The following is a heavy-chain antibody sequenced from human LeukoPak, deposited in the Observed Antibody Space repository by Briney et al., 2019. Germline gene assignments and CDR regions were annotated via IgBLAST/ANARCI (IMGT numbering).Heavy chain of an antibody. CDR2: TYYRSKWYN. V-gene: IGHV6-1*01. Sequence: SQTLSLTRALSGDSVSSNSAAWNWIRQSPSRGLEWLGRTYYRSKWYNDYAESVKSRITINPDTSKNQFSLQLNSVTPEDTAVYYCAVELWENYGMDVWGQGTTVTVSS. CDR3: AVELWENYGMDV. D-gene: IGHD1-26*01. J-gene: IGHJ6*02. CDR1: GDSVSSNSAA.